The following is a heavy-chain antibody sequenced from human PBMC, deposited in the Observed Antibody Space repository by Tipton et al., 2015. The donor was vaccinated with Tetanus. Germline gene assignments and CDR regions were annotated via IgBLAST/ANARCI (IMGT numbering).Heavy chain of an antibody. CDR3: ARTGPVAGTVRDAFDI. J-gene: IGHJ3*02. CDR2: IYYSGST. CDR1: GGSISSSSYY. Sequence: LRLSCTVSGGSISSSSYYWGWIRQPPGKGLEWIGTIYYSGSTYYNPSLKRRVTISVDTSKNQFSLKLSSVTAADTAVYYCARTGPVAGTVRDAFDIWGQGTMVTVSS. D-gene: IGHD6-19*01. V-gene: IGHV4-39*01.